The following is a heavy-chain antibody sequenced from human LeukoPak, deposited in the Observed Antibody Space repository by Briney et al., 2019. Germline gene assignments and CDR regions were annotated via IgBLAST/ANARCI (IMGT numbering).Heavy chain of an antibody. CDR2: INPDGGDR. V-gene: IGHV3-7*01. CDR1: GFTFSSYA. D-gene: IGHD6-19*01. J-gene: IGHJ4*02. Sequence: PGGSLRLSCAASGFTFSSYAMSWVRQAPGKGLEWVANINPDGGDRYYVDSVKGRFTISRDNAENSLYMQMNSLRAEDTAVYYCARDLGFSSEDYWGQGTLVTVSS. CDR3: ARDLGFSSEDY.